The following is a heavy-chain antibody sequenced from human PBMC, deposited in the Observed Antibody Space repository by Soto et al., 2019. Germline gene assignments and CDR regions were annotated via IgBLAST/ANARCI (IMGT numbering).Heavy chain of an antibody. CDR1: GYTFTSYG. CDR2: ISAYNGNT. V-gene: IGHV1-18*01. J-gene: IGHJ4*02. D-gene: IGHD2-15*01. CDR3: ARDLEGYCSGGSCPNRLDIDY. Sequence: ASVKVSCKASGYTFTSYGISWVRQAPGQGLEWMGWISAYNGNTNYAQKLQGRVTMTTDTSTSTAYMELRSLRSDDTAVYYCARDLEGYCSGGSCPNRLDIDYWGQGTLVTVSS.